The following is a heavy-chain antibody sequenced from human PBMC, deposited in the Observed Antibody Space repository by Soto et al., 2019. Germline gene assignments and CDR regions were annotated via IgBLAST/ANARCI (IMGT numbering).Heavy chain of an antibody. J-gene: IGHJ3*02. V-gene: IGHV4-39*01. D-gene: IGHD1-26*01. CDR1: GGSNTSSRFH. Sequence: SETLSLTFTVSGGSNTSSRFHWGWIRQPPGKGLEGIASIKKNGNTFYKPSLKSRVTLSVDTSKNQFALKLSFVTAAETAVYYCARHGITGSYYDAFDIWGQGTMVTVSS. CDR2: IKKNGNT. CDR3: ARHGITGSYYDAFDI.